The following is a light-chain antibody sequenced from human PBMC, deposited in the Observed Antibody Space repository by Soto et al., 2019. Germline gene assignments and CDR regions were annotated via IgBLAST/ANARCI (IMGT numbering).Light chain of an antibody. Sequence: EVVVTQSAATLSVSPGERATLSCRASQSVSSNLAWYQQKPGQAPRLLIYGASTRATGIPARFSGSGSGTEFTLTISSLQSEDFAVYYCHQYDNWPKTFGKGTRLEIK. V-gene: IGKV3-15*01. CDR1: QSVSSN. CDR2: GAS. J-gene: IGKJ5*01. CDR3: HQYDNWPKT.